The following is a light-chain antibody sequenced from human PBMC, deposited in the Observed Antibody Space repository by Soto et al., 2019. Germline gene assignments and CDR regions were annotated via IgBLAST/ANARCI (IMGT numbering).Light chain of an antibody. CDR3: QQYGGPFT. Sequence: VLTQSPDTLSLSPGESATLSCRASQRISSSYRAWYQQKPGQAPRLLIYSASSRATGVPGRFSGSGYGTDFTLTIRRLEPEDFAVYYCQQYGGPFTFGPGTKVETK. J-gene: IGKJ3*01. CDR1: QRISSSY. CDR2: SAS. V-gene: IGKV3-20*01.